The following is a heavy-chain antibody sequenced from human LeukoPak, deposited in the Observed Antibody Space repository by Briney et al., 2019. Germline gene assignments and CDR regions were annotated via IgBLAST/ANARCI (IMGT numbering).Heavy chain of an antibody. CDR3: TTEGNVGFLEWLYGY. CDR2: IKSKTDGGTS. J-gene: IGHJ4*02. Sequence: PGGSLRLSCAASGFTFSNAWMNWVRQAPGKGLEWVGRIKSKTDGGTSDYAAPVKGRFTISRDDSKITLYLQMNSRKTEDTAVYYCTTEGNVGFLEWLYGYWGQGTLVTVSS. CDR1: GFTFSNAW. V-gene: IGHV3-15*07. D-gene: IGHD3-3*01.